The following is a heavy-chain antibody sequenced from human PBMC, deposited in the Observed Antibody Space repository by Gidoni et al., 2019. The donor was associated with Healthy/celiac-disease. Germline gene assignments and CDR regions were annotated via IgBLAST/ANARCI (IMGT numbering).Heavy chain of an antibody. CDR2: INHSGST. D-gene: IGHD3-22*01. Sequence: QVQLHQWGAGLLKPSETMYLTCAVYGGSFSGYYWRWLRQPPGKGLDWIGDINHSGSTNYNPSLKSRVTISVDTSKNQFSLKLSSVTAADTAVYYCASGYYDSTGYRKYFQHWGQVTLVTVSS. J-gene: IGHJ1*01. V-gene: IGHV4-34*01. CDR3: ASGYYDSTGYRKYFQH. CDR1: GGSFSGYY.